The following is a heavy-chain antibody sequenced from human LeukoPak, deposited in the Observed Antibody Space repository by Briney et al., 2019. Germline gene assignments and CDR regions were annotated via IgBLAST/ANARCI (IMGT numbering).Heavy chain of an antibody. D-gene: IGHD3-22*01. CDR2: MNPNSGNT. CDR3: ARGRSTYYYDSSGYYSLDY. CDR1: GYTFTSYD. Sequence: GASVKVSCKASGYTFTSYDINWVRQAAGHGLEWMGWMNPNSGNTGYAQKFQGRVTMTRNTSISTAYMELSSLRSEDTAVYYCARGRSTYYYDSSGYYSLDYWGQGTLVTVSS. J-gene: IGHJ4*02. V-gene: IGHV1-8*01.